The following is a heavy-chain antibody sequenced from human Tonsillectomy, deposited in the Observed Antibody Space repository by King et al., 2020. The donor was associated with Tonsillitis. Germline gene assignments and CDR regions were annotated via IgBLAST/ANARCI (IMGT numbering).Heavy chain of an antibody. D-gene: IGHD3-22*01. CDR3: ATNALGSDSSAYRDFRH. J-gene: IGHJ1*01. CDR1: ADTFAGHF. Sequence: QLVQSGAELRKPGASVSVSCRTSADTFAGHFVHWVRQAPGQGLEWMGWINPNSGDTHYAQKFQGRVTMSGDGSATTAYMGLSSLGPDDSAVYYCATNALGSDSSAYRDFRHWGQGTLVTVSS. V-gene: IGHV1-2*02. CDR2: INPNSGDT.